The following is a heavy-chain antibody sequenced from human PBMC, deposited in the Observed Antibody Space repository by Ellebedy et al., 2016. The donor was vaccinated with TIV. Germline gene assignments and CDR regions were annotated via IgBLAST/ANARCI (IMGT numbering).Heavy chain of an antibody. CDR1: GFTFSKYD. CDR3: VREGSGHYDDSGNYYG. V-gene: IGHV3-30*03. Sequence: PGGSLRLSCAASGFTFSKYDMHWVRQTPGKGLQWVAFISYAGGDRSYADSVKGRFTISKDYSKDTLYLQMNSLRPEDTGVYYCVREGSGHYDDSGNYYGWGQGTLVTVSS. J-gene: IGHJ4*02. D-gene: IGHD3-22*01. CDR2: ISYAGGDR.